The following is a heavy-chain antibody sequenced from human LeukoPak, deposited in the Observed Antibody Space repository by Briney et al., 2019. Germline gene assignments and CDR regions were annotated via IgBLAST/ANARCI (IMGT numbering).Heavy chain of an antibody. Sequence: SQTLSLTCTVSGGSISSGGYYWSWIRQPPGKGLEWIGEISHGGNTNYNPSLKSRVTISVDKPENHFSLKLSSATAADTAVYYCAKNSGNSDFDYWGQGTLITVSS. CDR2: ISHGGNT. J-gene: IGHJ4*02. V-gene: IGHV4-30-2*01. CDR3: AKNSGNSDFDY. D-gene: IGHD1-26*01. CDR1: GGSISSGGYY.